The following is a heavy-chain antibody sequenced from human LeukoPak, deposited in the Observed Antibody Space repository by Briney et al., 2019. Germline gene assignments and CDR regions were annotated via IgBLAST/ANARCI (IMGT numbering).Heavy chain of an antibody. Sequence: PGGSLRLSCAASGFTFGDYAMHWVRQAPGKGLEWVSGISWNSGSIGYADSVKGRFTISRDNAKNSLYLQMNSLRAEDMALYYCAKASAPYDTLTAITGWGQGTLVTVSS. CDR3: AKASAPYDTLTAITG. CDR1: GFTFGDYA. D-gene: IGHD3-9*01. V-gene: IGHV3-9*03. J-gene: IGHJ4*02. CDR2: ISWNSGSI.